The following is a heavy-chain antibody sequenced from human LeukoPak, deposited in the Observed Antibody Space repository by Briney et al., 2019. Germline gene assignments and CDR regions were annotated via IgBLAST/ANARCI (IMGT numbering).Heavy chain of an antibody. CDR2: ISYDGSTQ. V-gene: IGHV3-30*01. CDR1: GFTFRSYS. D-gene: IGHD3-22*01. CDR3: ARDPYDSGWFDY. J-gene: IGHJ5*01. Sequence: GGSLGLSFAASGFTFRSYSMHWVREAPGKGPEWVAVISYDGSTQYYADSVKGRFTISRDNSKNTLYLQLNSLRADDTAVYYCARDPYDSGWFDYWGQGTLLTVSS.